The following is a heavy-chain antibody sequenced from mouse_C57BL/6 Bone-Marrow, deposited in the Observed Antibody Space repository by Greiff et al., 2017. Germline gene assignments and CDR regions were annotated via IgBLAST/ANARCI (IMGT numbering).Heavy chain of an antibody. V-gene: IGHV8-8*01. CDR3: GRIADDYGSRLYLDY. CDR2: LWWDDAK. J-gene: IGHJ2*01. CDR1: GFSLTTFGMG. Sequence: QVPLKVSGPGILQPSQTLRLTCSFSGFSLTTFGMGVGWIRPPSGKGLEWLAHLWWDDAKYYNPSLKSRPSISKDTSKNQVFLKIAHVDTAETATDYCGRIADDYGSRLYLDYWGQGTTLTVSS. D-gene: IGHD1-1*01.